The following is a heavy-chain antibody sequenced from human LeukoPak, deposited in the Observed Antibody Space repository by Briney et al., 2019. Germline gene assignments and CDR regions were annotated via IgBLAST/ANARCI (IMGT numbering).Heavy chain of an antibody. D-gene: IGHD5-24*01. Sequence: PSEALSLTCGVYGGSFSGYYWSWIRQPPGKGLEWIGEINPRGSTNYNPSLKSRVTLSADTSKNQFSLTLNSVTAADTAVYYCARRRLGYYFDYWGQGTLVTVSS. V-gene: IGHV4-34*01. CDR3: ARRRLGYYFDY. CDR1: GGSFSGYY. CDR2: INPRGST. J-gene: IGHJ4*02.